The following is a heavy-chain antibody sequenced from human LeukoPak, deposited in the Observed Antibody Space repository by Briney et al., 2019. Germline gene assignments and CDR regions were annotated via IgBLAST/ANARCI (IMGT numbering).Heavy chain of an antibody. J-gene: IGHJ4*02. Sequence: PSETLSLTCTVSGGSVSSGSYYWNWIRQPPGKGLEWIGYIYYSGSTYYNPSLKSRVTISVDTSKSQFSLKLSSVTAADTAVYYCARLYAGTRPPDYWGQGTLVTVSS. CDR3: ARLYAGTRPPDY. D-gene: IGHD2-2*02. CDR2: IYYSGST. CDR1: GGSVSSGSYY. V-gene: IGHV4-39*01.